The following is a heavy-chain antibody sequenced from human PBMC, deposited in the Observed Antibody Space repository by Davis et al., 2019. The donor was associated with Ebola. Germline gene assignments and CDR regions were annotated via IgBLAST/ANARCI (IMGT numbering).Heavy chain of an antibody. CDR3: VKVGGTSYGDYYYGMDV. CDR1: GFTFSSYG. J-gene: IGHJ6*04. D-gene: IGHD1-26*01. Sequence: GESLKIPCAASGFTFSSYGMHWVRQAPGKGLEWVAVISFDGDNKYYADSVRGRFTISRDNSKNTLYLQMTSLRAEDTAVYYCVKVGGTSYGDYYYGMDVWGKGTTVTVSS. CDR2: ISFDGDNK. V-gene: IGHV3-30*19.